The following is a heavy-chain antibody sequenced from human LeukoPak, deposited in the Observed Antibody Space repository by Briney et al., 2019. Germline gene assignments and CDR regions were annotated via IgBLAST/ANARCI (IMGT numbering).Heavy chain of an antibody. V-gene: IGHV4-59*12. J-gene: IGHJ3*02. D-gene: IGHD3-9*01. CDR3: ASGVFDWLARDAFDI. CDR2: IYYSGST. CDR1: GGSISSYY. Sequence: SETLSLTCTVSGGSISSYYWSWIRQPPGKGLEWIGYIYYSGSTNYNPSLKSRVTISVDTSKNQFSLKLSPVTAADTAVYYCASGVFDWLARDAFDIWGQGTMVTVSS.